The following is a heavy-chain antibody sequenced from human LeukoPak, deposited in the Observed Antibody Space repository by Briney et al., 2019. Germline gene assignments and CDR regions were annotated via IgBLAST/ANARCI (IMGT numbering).Heavy chain of an antibody. CDR3: AKSHGDYGLLDY. D-gene: IGHD4-17*01. J-gene: IGHJ4*02. CDR2: FDPEEGEP. V-gene: IGHV1-24*01. CDR1: GYSLTDLS. Sequence: ASVKVSCKVSGYSLTDLSLHWVRQAPGKGLEWMGGFDPEEGEPIYAQKFQGRLSMTEDTSKDTGYMELRTLRSEDTALYYCAKSHGDYGLLDYWGQGTLVTVSS.